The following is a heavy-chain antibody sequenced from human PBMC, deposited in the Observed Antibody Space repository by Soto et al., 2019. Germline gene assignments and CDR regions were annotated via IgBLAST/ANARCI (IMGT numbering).Heavy chain of an antibody. CDR3: ARNTYDDGLDV. J-gene: IGHJ3*01. CDR2: IYHSGRT. V-gene: IGHV4-28*01. Sequence: SETLSLTCAVSGYSITNTNWWTWVRQPPGKGLEWIGYIYHSGRTYYNPSLKSRVTMSVDTSKNQFSLKLSSVTAVDTAVYYCARNTYDDGLDVWGRGTMVT. D-gene: IGHD3-22*01. CDR1: GYSITNTNW.